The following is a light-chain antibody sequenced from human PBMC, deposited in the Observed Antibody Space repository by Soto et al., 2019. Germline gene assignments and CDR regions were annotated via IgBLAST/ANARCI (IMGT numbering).Light chain of an antibody. Sequence: QSALTQPPSASGSLGQSVTISCSGASSDIGGYNYVAWYQQHPGKAPKLIIYEVNKRPSGVPDRFSGSKSGNTASLTVSGLQAEDEADYSCSSYAGGNNLLFGGGTKLT. CDR3: SSYAGGNNLL. V-gene: IGLV2-8*01. J-gene: IGLJ2*01. CDR1: SSDIGGYNY. CDR2: EVN.